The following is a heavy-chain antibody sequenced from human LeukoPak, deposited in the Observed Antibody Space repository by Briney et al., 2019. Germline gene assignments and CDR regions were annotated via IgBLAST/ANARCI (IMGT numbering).Heavy chain of an antibody. CDR2: IYSGGTT. CDR1: GFTFGNYA. J-gene: IGHJ4*02. Sequence: GGSLRLSCAASGFTFGNYAMSWVRQAPGKGLEWVSVIYSGGTTYYADSVKGRFTISRDNSKNTLYLQMNSLRAEDTAVYYCARHGNLGQITIFGVVTAYFDYWGQGTLVTVSS. CDR3: ARHGNLGQITIFGVVTAYFDY. D-gene: IGHD3-3*01. V-gene: IGHV3-66*04.